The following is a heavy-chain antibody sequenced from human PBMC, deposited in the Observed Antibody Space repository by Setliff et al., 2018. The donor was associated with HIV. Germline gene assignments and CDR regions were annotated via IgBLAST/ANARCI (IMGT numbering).Heavy chain of an antibody. CDR2: IYYRGAT. CDR3: ASRIYYYDSSRVLREEGFDP. CDR1: GGSISNSDFY. V-gene: IGHV4-39*01. D-gene: IGHD3-22*01. Sequence: SETLSLTCTVSGGSISNSDFYWGWIRQSPGKGLEWIGSIYYRGATYYNPTLQSRVTISADTSKNQFYLKLTSVTAADTAIYYCASRIYYYDSSRVLREEGFDPWGQGTLVTVSS. J-gene: IGHJ5*02.